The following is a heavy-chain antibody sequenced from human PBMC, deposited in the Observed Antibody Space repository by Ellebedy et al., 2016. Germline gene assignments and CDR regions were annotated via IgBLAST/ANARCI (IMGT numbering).Heavy chain of an antibody. CDR2: IYYSGST. D-gene: IGHD6-19*01. CDR3: AGSSIAVAGTDAFDI. CDR1: GGSISSSSYY. J-gene: IGHJ3*02. V-gene: IGHV4-39*01. Sequence: SETLSLTXTVSGGSISSSSYYWGWIRQPPGKGLEWIGSIYYSGSTYYNPSLKSRVTISVDTSKNQFSLKLSSVTAADTAVYYCAGSSIAVAGTDAFDIWGQGTMVTVSS.